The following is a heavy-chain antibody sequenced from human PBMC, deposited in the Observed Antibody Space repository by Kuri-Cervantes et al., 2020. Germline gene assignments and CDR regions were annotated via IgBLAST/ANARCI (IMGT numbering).Heavy chain of an antibody. J-gene: IGHJ5*02. V-gene: IGHV3-30*02. CDR3: AKDLEYGSGKWGGQPNWFDP. Sequence: GESLKISCAASGFNFSSYDMHWVRQAPGKGLEWVAVIWYDGSNKYYADSVKGRFTFSRDNSKNTLYLQMNSLRAEDTAVYYCAKDLEYGSGKWGGQPNWFDPWGQGTLVTVSS. D-gene: IGHD3-10*01. CDR2: IWYDGSNK. CDR1: GFNFSSYD.